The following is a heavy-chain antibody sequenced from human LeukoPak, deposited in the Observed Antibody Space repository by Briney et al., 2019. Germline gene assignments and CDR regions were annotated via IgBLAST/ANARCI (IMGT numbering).Heavy chain of an antibody. CDR1: GGTFSSYA. CDR2: IIPIFGTA. J-gene: IGHJ6*01. D-gene: IGHD2-15*01. Sequence: GASVKVSCKASGGTFSSYAISWERQAPGQGLEWMGGIIPIFGTANYAQKFQGRVTITADESTGTAYMELSSLRSEDTAVYYCARDCSGGSCYSRYYYGMDVWGQGTTVTVSS. V-gene: IGHV1-69*13. CDR3: ARDCSGGSCYSRYYYGMDV.